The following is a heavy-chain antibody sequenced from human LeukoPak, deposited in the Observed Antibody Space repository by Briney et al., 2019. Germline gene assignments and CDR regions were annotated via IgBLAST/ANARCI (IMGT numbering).Heavy chain of an antibody. J-gene: IGHJ4*02. Sequence: GGSLRLSCAASGFTFSSYAMSWVRQAPGKGLEWVSAISGSGGSTYYADSVKGRFTISRDNSKNTLYLQMNSLRAEDTAVYYCVKDRGYYDSSGYCFDYWGQGTLVTVSS. CDR3: VKDRGYYDSSGYCFDY. V-gene: IGHV3-23*01. CDR1: GFTFSSYA. CDR2: ISGSGGST. D-gene: IGHD3-22*01.